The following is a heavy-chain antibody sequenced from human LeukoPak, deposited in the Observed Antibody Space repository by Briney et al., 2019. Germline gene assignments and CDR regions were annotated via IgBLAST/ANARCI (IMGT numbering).Heavy chain of an antibody. CDR1: GYLFTTYG. CDR3: ARDPEIFYDIATPH. J-gene: IGHJ4*02. CDR2: ISGYSGKT. D-gene: IGHD3-9*01. V-gene: IGHV1-18*01. Sequence: ASVKVSCKTSGYLFTTYGISWVRQAPGQGLEWMGWISGYSGKTNYAQKLQDRVTMTTDTSTSTAYMDLRSLRSDDTAVYYCARDPEIFYDIATPHWGQGTLVTVSS.